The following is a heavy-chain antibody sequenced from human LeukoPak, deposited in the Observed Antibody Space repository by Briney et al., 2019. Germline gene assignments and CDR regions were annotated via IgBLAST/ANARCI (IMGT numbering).Heavy chain of an antibody. CDR3: ARVWGSRGCSGGTCYVFDP. CDR2: INPTSGGT. Sequence: ASVKVSCKASGYTFTGYYIHWVRQAPGQGLEWMAWINPTSGGTKYAQKFQGRVTVTRDTSTSTVFMELTTLGSDDTALYYCARVWGSRGCSGGTCYVFDPWGQGTLVTVSS. D-gene: IGHD2-15*01. J-gene: IGHJ5*02. V-gene: IGHV1-2*02. CDR1: GYTFTGYY.